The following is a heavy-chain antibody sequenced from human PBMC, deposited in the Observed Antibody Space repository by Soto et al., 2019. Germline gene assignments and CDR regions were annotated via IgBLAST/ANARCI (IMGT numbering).Heavy chain of an antibody. CDR3: ARVSGYYDCWSSYYRVRDFGMDV. V-gene: IGHV4-59*01. D-gene: IGHD3-3*01. Sequence: PSETLSLTCTVSGGSISSYYWSWIRQPPGKGLEWIGYIYYSGSTNYNPSLKSRVTISVDTSKNQFSLKLSSVTAADTAVYYCARVSGYYDCWSSYYRVRDFGMDVWGQGLRSPSP. CDR1: GGSISSYY. CDR2: IYYSGST. J-gene: IGHJ6*02.